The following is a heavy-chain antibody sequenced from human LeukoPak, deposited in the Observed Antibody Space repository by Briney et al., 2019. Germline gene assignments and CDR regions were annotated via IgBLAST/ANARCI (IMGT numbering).Heavy chain of an antibody. CDR2: IKQDGSEK. CDR1: GFTLSYYW. J-gene: IGHJ4*02. V-gene: IGHV3-7*03. Sequence: GGSLRLSCAASGFTLSYYWMTWVRQVPGKGLEWVASIKQDGSEKHYVDSVKGRFTISRDNAEKSLYLQMNSLRAEDTAVNYCARGLTSDYWGQGTLVTVSS. CDR3: ARGLTSDY.